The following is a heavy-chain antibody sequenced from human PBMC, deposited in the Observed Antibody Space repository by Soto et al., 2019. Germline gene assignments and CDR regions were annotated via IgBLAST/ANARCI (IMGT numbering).Heavy chain of an antibody. CDR1: GYTFTDYY. CDR2: INPNSGGT. J-gene: IGHJ6*02. D-gene: IGHD4-17*01. CDR3: ARDPTTVTLGYYYGMDV. Sequence: ASVKVSCKASGYTFTDYYLHWVRQAPGQGLEWMGWINPNSGGTNYGQKVQGRVTMTRDTSISTAYMELSRLRSDDTAVYFCARDPTTVTLGYYYGMDVWGQGTTVTVSS. V-gene: IGHV1-2*02.